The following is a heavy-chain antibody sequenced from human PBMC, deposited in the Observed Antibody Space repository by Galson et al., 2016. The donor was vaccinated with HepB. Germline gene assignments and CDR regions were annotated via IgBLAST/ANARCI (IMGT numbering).Heavy chain of an antibody. CDR2: INNDGSST. Sequence: SLRLSCAASGFTFSNYWMHWVRQAPGKGLVWVSRINNDGSSTNYADSVKGRFTISRDNAKNTLSLQMNSLRAEDTAVYHCAKEGELRFFYYYYAMDVWGQGTTVTVSS. J-gene: IGHJ6*02. V-gene: IGHV3-74*01. D-gene: IGHD1-7*01. CDR3: AKEGELRFFYYYYAMDV. CDR1: GFTFSNYW.